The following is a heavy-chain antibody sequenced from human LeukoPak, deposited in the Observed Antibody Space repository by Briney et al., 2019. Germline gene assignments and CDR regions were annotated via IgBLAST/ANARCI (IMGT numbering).Heavy chain of an antibody. D-gene: IGHD6-19*01. Sequence: KPGGSLRLSCAASGFTFSSYSMNWVRQAPGKGLEWVSSISSSSSYIYYADSVKGRFTISRGNAKNSLYLQMNSLRAEDTAVYYCARDGIAVAGMDYWGQGTLVTVSS. V-gene: IGHV3-21*01. J-gene: IGHJ4*02. CDR2: ISSSSSYI. CDR3: ARDGIAVAGMDY. CDR1: GFTFSSYS.